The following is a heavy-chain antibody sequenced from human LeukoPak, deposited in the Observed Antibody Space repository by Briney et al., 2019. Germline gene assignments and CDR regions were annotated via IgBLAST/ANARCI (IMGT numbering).Heavy chain of an antibody. V-gene: IGHV1-2*02. CDR2: INPNSGGT. D-gene: IGHD4-17*01. CDR1: GYTFTGYY. Sequence: ASVKVSCNASGYTFTGYYMHWVRQAPGQGLEWMGWINPNSGGTNYAQKFQCRVTMTRDTPISTAYMEMSRLRSDDTAVYYCARDYGDYVDAFDIWGQGTMVTVSS. CDR3: ARDYGDYVDAFDI. J-gene: IGHJ3*02.